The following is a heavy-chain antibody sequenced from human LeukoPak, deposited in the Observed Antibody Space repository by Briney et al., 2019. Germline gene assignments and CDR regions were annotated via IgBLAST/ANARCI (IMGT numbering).Heavy chain of an antibody. CDR1: GFTFSNAW. J-gene: IGHJ4*02. CDR3: ARGTFSPQGSYYGH. CDR2: IKPDGSEK. V-gene: IGHV3-7*03. D-gene: IGHD3-10*01. Sequence: PGGSLRLSCAAPGFTFSNAWMSWVRQAPGKGLEWVANIKPDGSEKYYVDSVKGRFTISRDTSKNTLSLQMNSLRVEDTALYYCARGTFSPQGSYYGHWGQGTRVTVSS.